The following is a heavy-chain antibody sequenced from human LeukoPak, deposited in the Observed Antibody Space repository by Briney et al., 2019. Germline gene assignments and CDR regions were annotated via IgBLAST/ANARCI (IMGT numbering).Heavy chain of an antibody. CDR3: ARDYDFWSGVSRHRVMDSYGMDA. J-gene: IGHJ6*02. CDR2: INPSGGST. Sequence: ASVKVSCKASGYTFTSYYMHWVRQAPGQGLEWMGIINPSGGSTSYAQKFQGRVTMTRDTSTSTVYMELSSLRSEDTAVYYCARDYDFWSGVSRHRVMDSYGMDAWGQGTTVTVSS. V-gene: IGHV1-46*01. CDR1: GYTFTSYY. D-gene: IGHD3-3*01.